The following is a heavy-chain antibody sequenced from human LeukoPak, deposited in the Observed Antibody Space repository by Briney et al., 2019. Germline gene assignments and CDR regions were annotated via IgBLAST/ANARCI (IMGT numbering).Heavy chain of an antibody. V-gene: IGHV3-30-3*01. CDR1: GFTFSRYA. CDR2: ISYDGSNK. D-gene: IGHD3-3*01. Sequence: GGSLRLSCAASGFTFSRYAMHWVRQAPGKGLEWVAVISYDGSNKYYADSVKGRFTISRDNSKNTLYLQMNSLRAEDTAVYYCAKASTIFGPYGMDVWGQGTTVTVSS. J-gene: IGHJ6*02. CDR3: AKASTIFGPYGMDV.